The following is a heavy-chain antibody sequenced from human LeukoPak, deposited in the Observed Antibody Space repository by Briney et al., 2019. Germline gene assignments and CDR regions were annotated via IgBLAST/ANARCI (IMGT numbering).Heavy chain of an antibody. CDR3: AKDRGGYSSFRFYWHFDL. J-gene: IGHJ2*01. D-gene: IGHD2-15*01. Sequence: GGSLRLSCAASGFTFSSYSMNWVRQAPGKGLEWVSSISGSGASTYYVDSVKGRFTISRDNSKNTLYLQMNSLRVEDTAIYYCAKDRGGYSSFRFYWHFDLWGRGSLVAVSS. V-gene: IGHV3-23*01. CDR2: ISGSGAST. CDR1: GFTFSSYS.